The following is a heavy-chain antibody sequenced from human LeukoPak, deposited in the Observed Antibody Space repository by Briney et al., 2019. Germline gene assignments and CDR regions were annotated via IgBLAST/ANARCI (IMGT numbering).Heavy chain of an antibody. V-gene: IGHV4-28*01. CDR1: GYSISSSNW. CDR2: IYYSGST. J-gene: IGHJ4*02. CDR3: ARNKGSSWIDY. Sequence: PSETLSLTCAVSGYSISSSNWWGWIRQPPGKGLEWIGYIYYSGSTYYNPSLKSRVTMSVDTSKNQFSLKLSSVTAVDTAVYYRARNKGSSWIDYWGQGTLVTVSS. D-gene: IGHD6-13*01.